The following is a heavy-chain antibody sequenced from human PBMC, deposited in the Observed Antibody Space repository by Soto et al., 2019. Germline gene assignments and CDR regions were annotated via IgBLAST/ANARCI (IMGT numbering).Heavy chain of an antibody. CDR1: GFTFSSYS. CDR2: ISSSSSYI. CDR3: ARVNSSGYSYYFDY. J-gene: IGHJ4*02. Sequence: GGSLRLSCAASGFTFSSYSMNWVRQAPGKGLEWVSSISSSSSYIYYAESVKGRFTISRDNAKNSLYLQMNSLKAKDTDVNYCARVNSSGYSYYFDYWGQGTLVTVSS. D-gene: IGHD3-22*01. V-gene: IGHV3-21*01.